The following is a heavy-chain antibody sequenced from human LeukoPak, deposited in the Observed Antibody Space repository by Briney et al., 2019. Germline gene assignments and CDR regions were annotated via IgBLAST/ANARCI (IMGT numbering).Heavy chain of an antibody. CDR1: GYTFTSYG. CDR3: ARIAAAGTEGDAFDI. Sequence: GASVKVSCKASGYTFTSYGISWVRQAPGQGLEWMGWISAYNGNTNYAQKLQGRVTMTTDTSTSTAYMELRSLRSDDTAVYYCARIAAAGTEGDAFDIWGQGTMVTVSS. CDR2: ISAYNGNT. D-gene: IGHD6-13*01. J-gene: IGHJ3*02. V-gene: IGHV1-18*01.